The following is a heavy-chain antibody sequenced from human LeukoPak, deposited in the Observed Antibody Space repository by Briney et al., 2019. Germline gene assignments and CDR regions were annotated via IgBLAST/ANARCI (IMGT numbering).Heavy chain of an antibody. Sequence: PGGSLRLSCTASGFTFGDYAMSWFRQAPGKGLEWVGFIRSKAYGGTTEYAASVKGRFTISRDDSKSIAYLQMNSLKTEDTAVYYCTRDEGLRYFDWLSPPDYWGQGTLVTVSS. CDR2: IRSKAYGGTT. CDR1: GFTFGDYA. V-gene: IGHV3-49*03. D-gene: IGHD3-9*01. J-gene: IGHJ4*02. CDR3: TRDEGLRYFDWLSPPDY.